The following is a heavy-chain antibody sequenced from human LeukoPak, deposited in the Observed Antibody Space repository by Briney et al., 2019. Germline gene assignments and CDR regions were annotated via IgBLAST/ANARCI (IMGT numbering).Heavy chain of an antibody. CDR3: AREVVDTAMVTSYFDY. J-gene: IGHJ4*02. V-gene: IGHV4-38-2*02. D-gene: IGHD5-18*01. CDR2: IYHTGST. CDR1: DHSVSGGYY. Sequence: SETLSLTCTVSDHSVSGGYYGGWIRQPPGQGLEWIGSIYHTGSTYYNPSLKSRVTISVDTSKNQFSLKLSSAAAADTAVYYCAREVVDTAMVTSYFDYWGQGTLVTVSS.